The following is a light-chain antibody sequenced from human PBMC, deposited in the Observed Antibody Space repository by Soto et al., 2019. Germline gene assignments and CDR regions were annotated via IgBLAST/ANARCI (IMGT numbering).Light chain of an antibody. CDR1: SSNIGSKT. CDR2: SNN. V-gene: IGLV1-44*01. J-gene: IGLJ3*02. CDR3: AALDDSLNGWV. Sequence: SVLTQPPSASGTPGQRVTISCAGSSSNIGSKTVNWYQQLPGTAPKLLIYSNNQRPSGVPDRFSGSKSGTSASLASSGLQSEDEAEYYCAALDDSLNGWVFGGGTKLTVL.